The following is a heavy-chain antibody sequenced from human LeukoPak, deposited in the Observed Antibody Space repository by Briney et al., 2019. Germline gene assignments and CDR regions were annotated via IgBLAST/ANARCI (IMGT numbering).Heavy chain of an antibody. CDR1: GGSISSSSYY. V-gene: IGHV4-39*01. Sequence: KPSETLSLTCTVSGGSISSSSYYWGWIRQPPGKGLEWIGSIYYSGSTYYNPSLKSRVTISVDTSKNQFSLKLSSVTAADTAVYYCARTRYYDSSGYYLIDYWGQGTLVTVSS. D-gene: IGHD3-22*01. CDR3: ARTRYYDSSGYYLIDY. CDR2: IYYSGST. J-gene: IGHJ4*02.